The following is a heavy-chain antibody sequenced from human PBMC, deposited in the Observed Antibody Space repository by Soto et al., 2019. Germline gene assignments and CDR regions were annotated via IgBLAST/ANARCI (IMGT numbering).Heavy chain of an antibody. CDR1: GFTFSDHY. V-gene: IGHV3-72*01. CDR2: IRNKAKSYTT. Sequence: EVQLVESGGGLVQPGGSLRLSCAASGFTFSDHYMDWVRQAPGKGLEWVGRIRNKAKSYTTDYAASVKGRFTISRDDSKKSVDLQMNSVKTEDTAVYYCVPLKLIAMAYSWGQGSLVTVSP. D-gene: IGHD5-18*01. J-gene: IGHJ4*02. CDR3: VPLKLIAMAYS.